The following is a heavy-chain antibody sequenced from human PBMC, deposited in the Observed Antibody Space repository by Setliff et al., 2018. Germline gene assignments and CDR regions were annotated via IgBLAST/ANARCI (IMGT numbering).Heavy chain of an antibody. CDR2: IHVSGGST. D-gene: IGHD7-27*01. Sequence: TGGSLRLSCVASTFTFTKYAVTWVRQAPGKGLEWVSSIHVSGGSTYYADSVKGRFTISRDNAKNTLYLQMNSLRAEDTAVYFCASIDWGENFYNTDVWGKGTTVTVSS. J-gene: IGHJ6*03. CDR1: TFTFTKYA. CDR3: ASIDWGENFYNTDV. V-gene: IGHV3-23*01.